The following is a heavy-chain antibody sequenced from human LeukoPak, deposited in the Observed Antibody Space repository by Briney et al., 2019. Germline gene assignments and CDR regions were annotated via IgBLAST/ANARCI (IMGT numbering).Heavy chain of an antibody. CDR3: ARALTMVRGVKGYYFDY. J-gene: IGHJ4*02. CDR1: GGSISSYY. CDR2: IYYSGST. D-gene: IGHD3-10*01. Sequence: SETLSLTCTVSGGSISSYYWSWIRQPPGRGLEWIGSIYYSGSTYYNPSLKSRVTISVDTSKNQFSLKLSSVTAADTAVYYCARALTMVRGVKGYYFDYWGQGTLVTVSS. V-gene: IGHV4-59*04.